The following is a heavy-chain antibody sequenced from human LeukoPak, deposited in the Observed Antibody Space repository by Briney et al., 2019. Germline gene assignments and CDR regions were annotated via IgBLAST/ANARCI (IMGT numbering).Heavy chain of an antibody. CDR1: GFTFSSYG. Sequence: GGSLRLSCAASGFTFSSYGMHWVRQAPGKGLEWVAFIRYDGSNKYYADSVKGRFTISRDNSKNTLYLQMNSLRAEDTAVYYCAKAIPWFGEWDAFDIWGQGTMVTVSS. V-gene: IGHV3-30*02. D-gene: IGHD3-10*01. CDR2: IRYDGSNK. CDR3: AKAIPWFGEWDAFDI. J-gene: IGHJ3*02.